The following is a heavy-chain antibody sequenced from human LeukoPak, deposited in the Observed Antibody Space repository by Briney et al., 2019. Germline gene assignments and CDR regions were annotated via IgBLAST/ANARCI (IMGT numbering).Heavy chain of an antibody. D-gene: IGHD4-23*01. CDR3: AREYGGNRRASDI. Sequence: GGSLRLSCAGSGFTLSNSWIHWVRQAPGKGLVWVSRINSDGTSTIYADSVRGRFTISRDSAKNTLYLQMNNLRAEDTAVYYCAREYGGNRRASDIWGQGTMVTVSS. J-gene: IGHJ3*02. V-gene: IGHV3-74*01. CDR2: INSDGTST. CDR1: GFTLSNSW.